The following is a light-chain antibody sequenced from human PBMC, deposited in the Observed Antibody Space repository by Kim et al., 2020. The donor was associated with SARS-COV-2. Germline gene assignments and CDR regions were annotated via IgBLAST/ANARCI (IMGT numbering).Light chain of an antibody. V-gene: IGKV3-11*01. Sequence: EIVLTQSPATLSLSPGERATLSCRASQSVSSNLVWYQQKPGQPPRLLIYDESNRGTGIPARFSVRGSGTDFTLTISSLEAEDFAVYYCQQRSNWPWTFGEGTKVDIK. CDR3: QQRSNWPWT. CDR1: QSVSSN. CDR2: DES. J-gene: IGKJ1*01.